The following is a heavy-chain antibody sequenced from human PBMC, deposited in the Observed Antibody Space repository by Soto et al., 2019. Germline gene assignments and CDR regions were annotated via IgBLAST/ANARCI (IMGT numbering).Heavy chain of an antibody. CDR3: ARSLSSSSGYFDP. V-gene: IGHV4-30-4*01. J-gene: IGHJ5*02. Sequence: SQTLSLTCDVSGDFTGSGDYYWTWIRQPPGKGLEYIGYIYKTGKTYYNPSLKSRPFLYLETSKSQFFLRLTSVTAADTAMYYCARSLSSSSGYFDPWGQGTLVTVSS. D-gene: IGHD6-6*01. CDR2: IYKTGKT. CDR1: GDFTGSGDYY.